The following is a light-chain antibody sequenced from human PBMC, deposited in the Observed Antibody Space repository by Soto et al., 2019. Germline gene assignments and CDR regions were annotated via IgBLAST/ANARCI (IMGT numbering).Light chain of an antibody. CDR1: QSISTW. J-gene: IGKJ2*01. CDR3: QQYNDYSYT. V-gene: IGKV1-5*01. CDR2: DAS. Sequence: DIQMTQSPSTLSASVGDRVTITCRASQSISTWLAWYLQKPGKAPKLLIYDASSLESGVPSRFSGSGSGTEFTLTINSLQPDDFATYYCQQYNDYSYTFGQGTKLEIK.